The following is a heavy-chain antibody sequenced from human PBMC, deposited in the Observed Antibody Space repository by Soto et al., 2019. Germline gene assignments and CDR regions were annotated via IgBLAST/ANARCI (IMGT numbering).Heavy chain of an antibody. CDR1: GDSISSSDSY. D-gene: IGHD2-2*01. J-gene: IGHJ6*02. Sequence: QVQLQESGPGLVKPSQTLSLTCSVFGDSISSSDSYWSLIRQPPGKGLEWIGYINSSGRTYYKPSLKSRVSIXXXTTXNQFSLRLTSVTVADTAVYFCARFSTLGKDYGVDVWGQGTTVTVSS. CDR3: ARFSTLGKDYGVDV. V-gene: IGHV4-30-4*08. CDR2: INSSGRT.